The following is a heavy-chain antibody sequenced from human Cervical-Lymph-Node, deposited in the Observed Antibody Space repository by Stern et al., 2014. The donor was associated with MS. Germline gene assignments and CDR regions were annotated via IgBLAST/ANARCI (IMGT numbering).Heavy chain of an antibody. J-gene: IGHJ4*02. CDR2: VSTYNGNT. CDR3: ARGDDKTSYDY. Sequence: VQLLESGAEVKKPGASVKVSCKASGYTFTNTGINWVRLAPGQGPEWMGWVSTYNGNTKYAQKLRGRVPMTTDTSTSTAYIELRSLRSDDTAVYYCARGDDKTSYDYWGQGTLVTVSS. V-gene: IGHV1-18*01. D-gene: IGHD1-1*01. CDR1: GYTFTNTG.